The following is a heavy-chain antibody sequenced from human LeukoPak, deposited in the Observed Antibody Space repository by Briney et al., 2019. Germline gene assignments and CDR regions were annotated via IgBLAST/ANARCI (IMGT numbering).Heavy chain of an antibody. Sequence: ASVKVSCKASGYTFTGYYMHWVRQAPGQGLEWMGWINPNSGGTNYAQKFQGRVTMTRDTSISTAYMELSRRRSDDTAVYYCAGSTVTTESGAFDIWGQGTMVTVSS. J-gene: IGHJ3*02. V-gene: IGHV1-2*02. CDR3: AGSTVTTESGAFDI. CDR1: GYTFTGYY. D-gene: IGHD4-17*01. CDR2: INPNSGGT.